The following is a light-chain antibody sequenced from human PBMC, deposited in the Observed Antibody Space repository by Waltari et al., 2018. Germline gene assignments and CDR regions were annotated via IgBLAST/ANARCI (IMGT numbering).Light chain of an antibody. CDR1: QSIDSY. CDR3: QQSYTTPRT. V-gene: IGKV1-39*01. CDR2: AST. Sequence: DIQMTQSPSSLSASVGDRVTITCRASQSIDSYLNWYQQKPGKAPNLLTYASTSLQSGVPSRFSGSGSGTDFTLTISNLQPEDFATYYCQQSYTTPRTFGQGTKLESK. J-gene: IGKJ2*01.